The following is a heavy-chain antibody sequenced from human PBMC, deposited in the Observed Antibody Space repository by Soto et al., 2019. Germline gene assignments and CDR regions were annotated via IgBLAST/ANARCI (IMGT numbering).Heavy chain of an antibody. CDR1: GDSVSSNSAA. D-gene: IGHD3-3*01. CDR3: ARGADYDFYYYYYMDV. J-gene: IGHJ6*03. CDR2: TYYRSKWYN. V-gene: IGHV6-1*01. Sequence: TLSLTCAISGDSVSSNSAAWNWIRQSPSRGLEWLGRTYYRSKWYNDYAVSVKSRITINPDTSKNQFSLQLNSVTPEDTAVYYCARGADYDFYYYYYMDVWGKGTTVTVSS.